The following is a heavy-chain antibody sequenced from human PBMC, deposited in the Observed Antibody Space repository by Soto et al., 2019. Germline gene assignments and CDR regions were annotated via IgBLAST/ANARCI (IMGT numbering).Heavy chain of an antibody. CDR3: SRDDEDGSYCDLGY. V-gene: IGHV3-30-3*01. Sequence: VQLVESGGGVVQPGRSLRLSCAASGFTFSNYIIHSVRQAPGKGLEWVAIILHDGNNEYYADSVKGRFTISRDNSKNTLYLQMNRLRTEDTAMYYCSRDDEDGSYCDLGYWGLGTLVTVSS. CDR1: GFTFSNYI. CDR2: ILHDGNNE. J-gene: IGHJ4*01. D-gene: IGHD3-10*01.